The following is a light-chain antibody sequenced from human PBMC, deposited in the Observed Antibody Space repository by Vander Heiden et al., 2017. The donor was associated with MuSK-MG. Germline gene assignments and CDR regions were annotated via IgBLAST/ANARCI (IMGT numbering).Light chain of an antibody. Sequence: SYVLTQSPSVSVAPGGTARITCGGDRSVRKSVQCYHQKSGHAPVLVIYSDDDRPSGIPERFSGSNSANTATLTITRVEAGDEADYYCQVWDTTGHLSCVFGAGTKVTVL. CDR3: QVWDTTGHLSCV. V-gene: IGLV3-21*04. J-gene: IGLJ1*01. CDR2: SDD. CDR1: RSVRKS.